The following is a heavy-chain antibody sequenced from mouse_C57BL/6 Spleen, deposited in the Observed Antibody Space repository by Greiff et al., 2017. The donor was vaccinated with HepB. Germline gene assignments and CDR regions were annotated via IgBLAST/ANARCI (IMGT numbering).Heavy chain of an antibody. V-gene: IGHV1-64*01. D-gene: IGHD1-1*01. CDR1: GYTFTSYW. CDR2: IHPNSGST. Sequence: QVQLKQPGAELVKPGASVKLSCKASGYTFTSYWMHWVKQRPGQGLEWIGMIHPNSGSTNYNEKFKSKATLTVDKSSSTAYMQLSSLTSEDSAVYYCASDYYGSSYEDYWGQGTTLTVSS. CDR3: ASDYYGSSYEDY. J-gene: IGHJ2*01.